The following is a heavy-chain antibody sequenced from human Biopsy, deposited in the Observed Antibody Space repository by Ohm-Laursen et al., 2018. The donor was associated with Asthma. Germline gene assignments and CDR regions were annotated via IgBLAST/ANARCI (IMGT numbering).Heavy chain of an antibody. CDR3: ARTLAAADSYDY. J-gene: IGHJ4*02. CDR1: GYTFTSYT. V-gene: IGHV1-18*01. D-gene: IGHD6-19*01. Sequence: VASVKVSCKASGYTFTSYTITWVRQAPGQGLEWMGWISPDSGNTNYAQKLQGRVTMTTDTSTSTAYMELRSLRSDDTAVYYCARTLAAADSYDYWGQGTLVTVSS. CDR2: ISPDSGNT.